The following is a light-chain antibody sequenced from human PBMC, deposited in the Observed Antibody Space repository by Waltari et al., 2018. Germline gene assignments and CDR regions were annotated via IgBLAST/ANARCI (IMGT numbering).Light chain of an antibody. V-gene: IGLV2-8*01. CDR1: SRDVGGYNY. CDR3: SSYAGSNILDVI. CDR2: DVT. J-gene: IGLJ2*01. Sequence: QSALTQPPSASGSPGQSVTISCTGTSRDVGGYNYVSWYQQHPGKAPKLMIYDVTGRPSGVPDRFSGSKSGNTASLTVSGLQAEEEADYFCSSYAGSNILDVIFGGGTKLTVL.